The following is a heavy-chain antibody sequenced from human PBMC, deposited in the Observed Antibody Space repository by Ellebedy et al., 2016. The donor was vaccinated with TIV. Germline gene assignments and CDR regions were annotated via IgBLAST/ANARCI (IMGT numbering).Heavy chain of an antibody. CDR2: ISAYNGNT. V-gene: IGHV1-18*01. D-gene: IGHD1-26*01. J-gene: IGHJ5*02. CDR3: ARDATSGIFDP. Sequence: AASVKVSCKAFGYTFTSYGIAWVRQAPGQGLEWMGWISAYNGNTDYAQKLQGRVTMTTDTSTSTVYMELRSLRSDDTAVYYCARDATSGIFDPWGQGTLVTVSS. CDR1: GYTFTSYG.